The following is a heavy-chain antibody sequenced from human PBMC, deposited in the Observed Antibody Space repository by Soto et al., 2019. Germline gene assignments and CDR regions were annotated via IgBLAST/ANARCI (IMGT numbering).Heavy chain of an antibody. D-gene: IGHD5-18*01. Sequence: GGALRLSCVASGFTPSTYAMRWVRQAPGDGLEWVSGITGSGGSTYYADSVKGRFTISRDNSKSTLYLQMNSLRVEDTAIYYCAKGGYKYGYYYYGMDVWGQGTTVTVSS. CDR3: AKGGYKYGYYYYGMDV. CDR1: GFTPSTYA. CDR2: ITGSGGST. J-gene: IGHJ6*02. V-gene: IGHV3-23*01.